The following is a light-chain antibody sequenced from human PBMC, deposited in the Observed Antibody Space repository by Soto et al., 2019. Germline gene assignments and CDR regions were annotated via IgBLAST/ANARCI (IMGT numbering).Light chain of an antibody. CDR3: QQRSNWPPLT. CDR2: DTS. CDR1: QSISSY. J-gene: IGKJ4*01. V-gene: IGKV3-11*01. Sequence: EIVLTQSPGTLSLSPGERATLSCRASQSISSYFAWYQQKPGQAPRLLIYDTSTRATGIPARFSGSGSGTDLTLTISSLEPEDFAVYYCQQRSNWPPLTFGGGTKVDIK.